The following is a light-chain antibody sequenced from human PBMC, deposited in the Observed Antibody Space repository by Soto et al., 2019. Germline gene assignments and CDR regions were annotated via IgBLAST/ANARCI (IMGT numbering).Light chain of an antibody. CDR2: DNT. CDR3: QSYDTSLSGYV. Sequence: QSVLTQPPSASGTPGQKVFISCSGSSSNIGGTNYAYWYQQLPGAAPKLLIYDNTNRPSGVPGRFSGSKSGTSASLAITGLQAEDEADYYCQSYDTSLSGYVFGTGTKVTVL. J-gene: IGLJ1*01. V-gene: IGLV1-40*01. CDR1: SSNIGGTNY.